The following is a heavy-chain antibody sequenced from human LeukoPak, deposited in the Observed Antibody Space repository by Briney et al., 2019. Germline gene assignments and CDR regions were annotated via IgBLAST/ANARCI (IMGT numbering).Heavy chain of an antibody. CDR2: ISYDGSNE. CDR1: GLPFSSYA. Sequence: GGSLRLSCAASGLPFSSYAMHWVRQAPAKGLEWVALISYDGSNEHYADSVKGRFTISRDNSKNTLYLQVNSLRAEDTAVYYCAKSKFSCIGNNCYSPDYWGQGTLVTVSS. J-gene: IGHJ4*02. V-gene: IGHV3-30*18. CDR3: AKSKFSCIGNNCYSPDY. D-gene: IGHD2-15*01.